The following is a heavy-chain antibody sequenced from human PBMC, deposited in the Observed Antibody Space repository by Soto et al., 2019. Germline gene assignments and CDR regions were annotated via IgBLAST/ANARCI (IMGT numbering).Heavy chain of an antibody. CDR2: IYHSGST. CDR3: ARLYYYGSGSYRPYGMDV. D-gene: IGHD3-10*01. J-gene: IGHJ6*02. CDR1: GGSISSSNW. V-gene: IGHV4-4*02. Sequence: SETLSLTCAVSGGSISSSNWWSWVRQPPGKGLDWIGEIYHSGSTNYNPSLKSRVTISVDKSKNQFSLKLSSVTAADTAVYYCARLYYYGSGSYRPYGMDVWGQGTTVTV.